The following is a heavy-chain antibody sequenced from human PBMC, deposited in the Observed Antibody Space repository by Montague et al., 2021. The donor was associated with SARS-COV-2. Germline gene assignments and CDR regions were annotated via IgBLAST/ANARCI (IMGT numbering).Heavy chain of an antibody. Sequence: SETLSLTCAVYGGSFSDYYWSWVRQPPGKGLEWIGEINHSGSTNYNPSLRSRVTISVDTSKNQFSLKLSAVTAADTAVYYCAGGAPTISMILVVMTGAGWYSDLWGRGTLVTVSS. CDR2: INHSGST. CDR1: GGSFSDYY. CDR3: AGGAPTISMILVVMTGAGWYSDL. V-gene: IGHV4-34*01. J-gene: IGHJ2*01. D-gene: IGHD3-22*01.